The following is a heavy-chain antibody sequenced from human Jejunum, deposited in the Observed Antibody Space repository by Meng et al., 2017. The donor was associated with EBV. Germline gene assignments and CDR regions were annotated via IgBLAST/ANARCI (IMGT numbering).Heavy chain of an antibody. V-gene: IGHV3-23*04. CDR3: AKLTRA. Sequence: PLVESGGGLVQPWGSLRLSCAASGFTLSSHTTSWVRQAPGKGLEWVSAITGSGGSTYYTDSVKGRFTISRDNSKNTLYLQMNSLRAEDTAVYYCAKLTRAWGQGTLVTVSS. CDR1: GFTLSSHT. J-gene: IGHJ5*02. CDR2: ITGSGGST.